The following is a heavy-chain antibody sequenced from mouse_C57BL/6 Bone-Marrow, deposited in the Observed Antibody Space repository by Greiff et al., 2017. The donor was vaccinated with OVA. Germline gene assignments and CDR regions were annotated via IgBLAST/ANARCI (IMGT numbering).Heavy chain of an antibody. D-gene: IGHD2-3*01. Sequence: QVHVKQSGPELVKPGASVKLSCKASGYTFTSYDINWVKQRPGQGLEWIGWIYPRDGSTKYNEKFKGKATLTVDTSSSTAYMELHSLTSEDSAVYFCAREGYFLYYYAMDYWGQGTSVTVSS. CDR1: GYTFTSYD. J-gene: IGHJ4*01. CDR2: IYPRDGST. V-gene: IGHV1-85*01. CDR3: AREGYFLYYYAMDY.